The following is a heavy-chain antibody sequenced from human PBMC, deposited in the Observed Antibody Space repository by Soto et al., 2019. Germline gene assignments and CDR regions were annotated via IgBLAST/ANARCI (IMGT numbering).Heavy chain of an antibody. Sequence: PGGSLRLSCAASGFTFSRDWMTWVRRAPGKGLEWVANINQDVSQKLYVDSVRGRFTISRDDAKNSVYLQMNNLRADDTAVYYCAKIGYNDWDFDYWGQGPLVTVSS. J-gene: IGHJ4*02. CDR3: AKIGYNDWDFDY. V-gene: IGHV3-7*01. CDR1: GFTFSRDW. CDR2: INQDVSQK. D-gene: IGHD3-22*01.